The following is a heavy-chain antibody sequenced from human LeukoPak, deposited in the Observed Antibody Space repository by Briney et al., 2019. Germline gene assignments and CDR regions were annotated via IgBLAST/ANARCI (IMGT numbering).Heavy chain of an antibody. CDR1: GFTFSSYG. D-gene: IGHD4-17*01. Sequence: GRSLGLSCAASGFTFSSYGMHWVRQAPGKGLEWVAVISYDGSNKYYADSVKGRFTISRDNSKNTLYLQMNSLRAEDTAVYYCAKDSVEYGDYPFDPWGQGTLVTVSS. CDR2: ISYDGSNK. J-gene: IGHJ5*02. CDR3: AKDSVEYGDYPFDP. V-gene: IGHV3-30*18.